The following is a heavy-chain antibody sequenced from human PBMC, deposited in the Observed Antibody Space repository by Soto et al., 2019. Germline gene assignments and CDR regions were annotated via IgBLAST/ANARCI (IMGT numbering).Heavy chain of an antibody. CDR2: IYYSGST. D-gene: IGHD6-13*01. Sequence: PSETLSLTCTVSGGSISSYYWSWIRQPPGKGLEWIGYIYYSGSTNYNPSLKSRVTISVDTSKNQFSLKLSSVTAADTAVYYCARFYSSSYSYYYYYYMDVWGKGTTVTVSS. V-gene: IGHV4-59*08. J-gene: IGHJ6*03. CDR1: GGSISSYY. CDR3: ARFYSSSYSYYYYYYMDV.